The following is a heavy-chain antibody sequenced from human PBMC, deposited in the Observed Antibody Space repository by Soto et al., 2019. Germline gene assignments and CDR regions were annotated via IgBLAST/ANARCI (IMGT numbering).Heavy chain of an antibody. CDR1: GYTMTIYY. V-gene: IGHV1-46*01. D-gene: IGHD1-1*01. CDR3: ARDGTIPYLGY. CDR2: MKPSAGST. Sequence: VKLSCKASGYTMTIYYMHWVRKTPGQGLEWMGIMKPSAGSTTYAQQFQGRVTMTRDTSTSTVYMELSSLRSEDTAVYYCARDGTIPYLGYWGQGTPVTGSS. J-gene: IGHJ4*02.